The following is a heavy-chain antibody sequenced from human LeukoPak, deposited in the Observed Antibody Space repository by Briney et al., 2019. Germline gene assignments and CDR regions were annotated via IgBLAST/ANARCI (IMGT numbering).Heavy chain of an antibody. Sequence: GGSLRLSCAASGFSFNSDWMDWVRQAPGKGLEWVANINHDNTENNYLDSVKGRFTISRDNSKNTQYLQMNSLRGEDTAVYYCAKEPSSGRNPARYFDYWGQGALVTVSS. D-gene: IGHD6-19*01. CDR2: INHDNTEN. CDR3: AKEPSSGRNPARYFDY. CDR1: GFSFNSDW. V-gene: IGHV3-7*03. J-gene: IGHJ4*02.